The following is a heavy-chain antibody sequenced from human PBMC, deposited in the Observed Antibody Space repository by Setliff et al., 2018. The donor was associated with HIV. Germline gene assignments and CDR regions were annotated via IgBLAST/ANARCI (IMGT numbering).Heavy chain of an antibody. CDR1: GGSFSGYH. J-gene: IGHJ4*02. D-gene: IGHD3-10*01. CDR3: VRQGLTMNRGVPAPILYYLDY. CDR2: INHSGST. Sequence: PSETLSLTCAVYGGSFSGYHWSWIRQPPGKGLEWIGEINHSGSTNYNPSLKSRITISVDTSKNHFSLKLSSVTAADTAVCYCVRQGLTMNRGVPAPILYYLDYWGQGILVTVSS. V-gene: IGHV4-34*01.